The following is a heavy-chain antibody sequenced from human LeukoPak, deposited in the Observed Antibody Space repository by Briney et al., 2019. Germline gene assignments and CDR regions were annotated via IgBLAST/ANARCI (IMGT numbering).Heavy chain of an antibody. CDR3: AGAGYYDILTDLFYYYGMDV. CDR2: IYYSGST. CDR1: GGSISSGDYY. J-gene: IGHJ6*04. Sequence: PSQTLSLTCTVSGGSISSGDYYWSWLRQPPGKGLEWIGYIYYSGSTYYNPSLKSRVTISVDTSKNQFSLKLSSVTAADTAVYYCAGAGYYDILTDLFYYYGMDVWGKGTTVTVSS. D-gene: IGHD3-9*01. V-gene: IGHV4-30-4*01.